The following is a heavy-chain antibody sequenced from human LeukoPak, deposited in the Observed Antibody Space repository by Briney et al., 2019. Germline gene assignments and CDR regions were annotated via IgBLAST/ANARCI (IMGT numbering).Heavy chain of an antibody. CDR1: NYPITSDYY. V-gene: IGHV4-38-2*01. Sequence: PSESLSLTCAVSNYPITSDYYWVWIRQPPGQGLEGIGQIFHIGIAHYNPSLKSRVTMSVDTSRSQFSVNLNSVTAADTAVYYCGRAGFGTAYNRFYYYMDVWGKGTTVTVSS. J-gene: IGHJ6*03. CDR3: GRAGFGTAYNRFYYYMDV. CDR2: IFHIGIA. D-gene: IGHD3-16*01.